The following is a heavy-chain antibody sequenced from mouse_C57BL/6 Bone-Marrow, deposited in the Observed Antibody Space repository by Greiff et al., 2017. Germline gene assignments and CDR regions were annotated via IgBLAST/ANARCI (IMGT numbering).Heavy chain of an antibody. Sequence: QVQLKQSGAELMKPGASVKISCKASGYAFSSYWMNWVKQRPGKGLAWIGQIYPGDGDTNYNGKFKGKATLTADKSSSTAYMQLSSLTSEDSAVYFCARKGWFYAMDYWGQGTSVTVSS. CDR1: GYAFSSYW. V-gene: IGHV1-80*01. J-gene: IGHJ4*01. CDR3: ARKGWFYAMDY. CDR2: IYPGDGDT. D-gene: IGHD3-3*01.